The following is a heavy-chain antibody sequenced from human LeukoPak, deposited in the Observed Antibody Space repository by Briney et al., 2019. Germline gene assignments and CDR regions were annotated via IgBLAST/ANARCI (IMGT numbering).Heavy chain of an antibody. D-gene: IGHD4-23*01. V-gene: IGHV1-69*13. Sequence: GASVKVSCKASGGTFSSYATSWVRQAPGQGLEWMGGIIPIFGTANYAQKFQGRVTITADESTSTAYMELSSLRSEDTAVYYCARESNGGNPSWFDPWGQGTLVTVSS. J-gene: IGHJ5*02. CDR2: IIPIFGTA. CDR3: ARESNGGNPSWFDP. CDR1: GGTFSSYA.